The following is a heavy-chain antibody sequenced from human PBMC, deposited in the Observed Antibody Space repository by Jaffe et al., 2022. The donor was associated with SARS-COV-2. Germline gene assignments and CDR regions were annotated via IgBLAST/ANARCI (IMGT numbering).Heavy chain of an antibody. CDR1: GGPIIISDYY. V-gene: IGHV4-39*01. Sequence: QLQLQESGPGLVKPSETLSLTCTVSGGPIIISDYYWGWIRQPPGKGLEYIGSSFYTGSASYSPSLRSRVTISVDTSKTQFSLRLSSVTAADTAVYYCARHHHHGWVDSWGQGTLVTVSS. J-gene: IGHJ5*01. CDR2: SFYTGSA. CDR3: ARHHHHGWVDS.